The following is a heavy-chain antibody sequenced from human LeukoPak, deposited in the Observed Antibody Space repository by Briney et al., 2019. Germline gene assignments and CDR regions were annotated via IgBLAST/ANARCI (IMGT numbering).Heavy chain of an antibody. CDR3: ARADYYDSSGYYLDY. CDR1: GGSISSSSYY. V-gene: IGHV4-39*07. Sequence: SETLSLTYTVSGGSISSSSYYWGWIRQPPGKGLEWIGSIYHSGSTYYSPSLKSRVTISVDTSKNQFSLKLSSVTAADTAVYYCARADYYDSSGYYLDYWGQGTLVTVSS. CDR2: IYHSGST. D-gene: IGHD3-22*01. J-gene: IGHJ4*02.